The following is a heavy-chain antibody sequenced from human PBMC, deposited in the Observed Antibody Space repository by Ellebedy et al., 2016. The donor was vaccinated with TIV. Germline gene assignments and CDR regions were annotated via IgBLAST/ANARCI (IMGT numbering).Heavy chain of an antibody. J-gene: IGHJ6*02. CDR2: IYSGGST. CDR1: GFTVSPYY. V-gene: IGHV3-53*01. D-gene: IGHD1-1*01. CDR3: GRGSTGNYYAMDV. Sequence: GESLKISXAASGFTVSPYYMAWVRQAPGKGLDWVSVIYSGGSTFYADSVKGRFTISRDNSKNTLYLQMNSLRAEDTAVYYCGRGSTGNYYAMDVWGQGTTVTVSS.